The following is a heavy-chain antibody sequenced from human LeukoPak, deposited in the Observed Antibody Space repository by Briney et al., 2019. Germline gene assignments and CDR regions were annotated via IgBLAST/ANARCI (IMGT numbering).Heavy chain of an antibody. CDR1: GFAFGRYS. CDR3: ANHFACGSTTCPSFDD. Sequence: PGGSLRLSCVASGFAFGRYSMNWVRQAPGKGLEWVSSISHSGYDIYYADAVEGRFTISRDNAKNSLSLQMNNLRVEDTAVYYCANHFACGSTTCPSFDDWGQGTLVTVSS. CDR2: ISHSGYDI. D-gene: IGHD2-2*01. J-gene: IGHJ4*02. V-gene: IGHV3-21*01.